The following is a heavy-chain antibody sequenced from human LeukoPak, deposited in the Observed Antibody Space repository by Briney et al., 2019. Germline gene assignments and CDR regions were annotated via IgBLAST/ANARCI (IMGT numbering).Heavy chain of an antibody. CDR3: ARRDCSDNNCYFVN. CDR2: LSARGDST. CDR1: GSTLSSYG. V-gene: IGHV3-23*01. D-gene: IGHD1-20*01. J-gene: IGHJ4*02. Sequence: GGSLRLSCAASGSTLSSYGMSWVRQAPAKGLEWVSTLSARGDSTYYVDSVKGRFTISRDNSKNTLYLQMDSLRAEDTAVYFCARRDCSDNNCYFVNWGQGTLVTVSS.